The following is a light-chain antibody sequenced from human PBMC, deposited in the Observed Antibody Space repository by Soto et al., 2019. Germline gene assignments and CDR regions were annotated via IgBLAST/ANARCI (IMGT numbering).Light chain of an antibody. CDR2: SND. V-gene: IGLV1-44*01. CDR3: AAWDDSLNAVV. Sequence: QPVLTQPPSPSGTPGQRVTISCSGSSSNIGSNTVSWYQQVPGMAPKLLIYSNDQRPSGVPDRFSGSKSGTSASLAISGLQSEDEADYYCAAWDDSLNAVVFGGGTKLTVL. CDR1: SSNIGSNT. J-gene: IGLJ2*01.